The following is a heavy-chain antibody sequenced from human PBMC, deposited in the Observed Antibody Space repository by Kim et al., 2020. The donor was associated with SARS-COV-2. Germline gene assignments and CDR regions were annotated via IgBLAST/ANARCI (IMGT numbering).Heavy chain of an antibody. CDR1: GDSISTSSDY. CDR3: ARCRRSGLYYIDF. CDR2: VYSSGST. J-gene: IGHJ4*02. Sequence: SETLSLTCTVSGDSISTSSDYWGWIRQPPGKGLEWIGSVYSSGSTYYNPSLKSRVTVSVDTSKSQFSLRLTSVTATDTAVYYCARCRRSGLYYIDFRGQGTQVTVSS. D-gene: IGHD6-19*01. V-gene: IGHV4-39*01.